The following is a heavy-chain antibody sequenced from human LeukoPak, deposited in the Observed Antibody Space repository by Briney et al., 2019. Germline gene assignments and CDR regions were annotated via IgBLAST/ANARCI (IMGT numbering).Heavy chain of an antibody. CDR2: INPNTGNT. CDR3: ARPPRTTGWYLSCFDP. V-gene: IGHV1-8*01. D-gene: IGHD6-19*01. CDR1: GYTFTDYD. Sequence: ASVKVSCKASGYTFTDYDINWVRQAPGQGLEWMGWINPNTGNTGFAQKFQGRVTLTRDTSINTAYMEVSSLRPEDTAVYYCARPPRTTGWYLSCFDPWGQGTLVTVSS. J-gene: IGHJ5*02.